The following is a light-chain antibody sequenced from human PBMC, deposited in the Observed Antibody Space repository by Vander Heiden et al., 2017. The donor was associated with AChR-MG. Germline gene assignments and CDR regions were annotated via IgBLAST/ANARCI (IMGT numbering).Light chain of an antibody. J-gene: IGKJ3*01. CDR2: VGS. CDR3: MQDRQTPWT. Sequence: ILITQSPLSLPVHPGEPASISCRSSQSLLHSNGNSYVEWHLQKPEESPQLLNYVGSNRAAGVPDRVGGSGAGKDFTLKISRVEDEDVGVYYCMQDRQTPWTFGPGTKVEIK. CDR1: QSLLHSNGNSY. V-gene: IGKV2-28*01.